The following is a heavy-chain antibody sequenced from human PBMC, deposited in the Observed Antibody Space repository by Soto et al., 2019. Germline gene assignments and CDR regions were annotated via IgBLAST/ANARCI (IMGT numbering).Heavy chain of an antibody. V-gene: IGHV1-18*04. CDR3: ARAGASNWNYVSSSS. CDR1: GYSFTTYG. CDR2: ISANSGDT. D-gene: IGHD1-7*01. J-gene: IGHJ4*02. Sequence: QVQLVQSGAEVKKPGASVKVSCKASGYSFTTYGFNWVRQAPGQGLEWMGWISANSGDTNYAQNLQGRVTMTTDTSTSTVYMELRSLTSDDTAVYYCARAGASNWNYVSSSSWGQGTLVTVSS.